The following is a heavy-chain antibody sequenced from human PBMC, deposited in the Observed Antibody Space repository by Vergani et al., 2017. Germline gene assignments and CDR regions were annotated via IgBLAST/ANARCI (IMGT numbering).Heavy chain of an antibody. V-gene: IGHV2-70*04. Sequence: QVTLKESGPALVKPTQTLTLTCTFSGFSLSTSGMRVSWIRQPPGKALEWLARIDWDDDKFYSTSLKTRLTIPKDTSKNQVVLTMTNMDPVDTATYYCAHDANWGEPFDIWGQGTMVTVSS. CDR3: AHDANWGEPFDI. CDR1: GFSLSTSGMR. D-gene: IGHD7-27*01. J-gene: IGHJ3*02. CDR2: IDWDDDK.